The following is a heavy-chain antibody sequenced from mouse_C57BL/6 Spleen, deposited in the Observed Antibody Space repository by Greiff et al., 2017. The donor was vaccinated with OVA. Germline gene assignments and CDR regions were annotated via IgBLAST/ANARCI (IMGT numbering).Heavy chain of an antibody. J-gene: IGHJ3*01. CDR2: FHPYNDDT. Sequence: QVQLQQSGAELVKPGASVKMSCKASGYTFTTYPIEWMKQTHGKSLEWIGTFHPYNDDTKYNEKFKGKATLTVEKSSSTVYLELSRLTSDDSAFYYCARPDDDHDGFAYWGQGTLVTVSA. V-gene: IGHV1-47*01. CDR1: GYTFTTYP. CDR3: ARPDDDHDGFAY. D-gene: IGHD2-12*01.